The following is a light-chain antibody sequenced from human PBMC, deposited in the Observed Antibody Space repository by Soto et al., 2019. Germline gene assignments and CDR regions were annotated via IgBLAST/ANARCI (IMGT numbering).Light chain of an antibody. CDR3: QSYDSSLSGSV. J-gene: IGLJ2*01. Sequence: QSVLTQPPSVSGAPGQRVTISCTGSSSNIGAGYDVHWYHQLPGTAPKPLMYGNNNRPSGVPDRFSGSKSGTSASLAITGLQAEDEADYYCQSYDSSLSGSVFGGGTKLTVL. CDR2: GNN. CDR1: SSNIGAGYD. V-gene: IGLV1-40*01.